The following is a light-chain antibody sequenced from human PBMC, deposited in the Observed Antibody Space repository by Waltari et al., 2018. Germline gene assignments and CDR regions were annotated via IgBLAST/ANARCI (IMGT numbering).Light chain of an antibody. CDR1: XXXXGXXXY. CDR2: EVS. J-gene: IGLJ2*01. CDR3: SSYTSSSXXX. V-gene: IGLV2-14*01. Sequence: QSALXXPASVXGXXGQSITISXTXTXXXXGXXXYVSWYQQHPGQAPKLMIYEVSNRXSGFSNRFSGSKSXNXXXLTISVLQAXXEADXXXSSYTSSSXXXXXGGTKLTVL.